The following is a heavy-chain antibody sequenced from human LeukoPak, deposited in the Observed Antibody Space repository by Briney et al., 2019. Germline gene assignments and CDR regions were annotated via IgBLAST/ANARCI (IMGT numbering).Heavy chain of an antibody. Sequence: PGGSLRLSCEASGFTFSSYAMSWVRQAPGKGLDWVSGISASGNSPYYADSVKGRFTISRDNSKNTLYLQINSLRAEDTALYFCAKDLDSTGYWWGEYFHHWGQGTLVIVSS. CDR3: AKDLDSTGYWWGEYFHH. CDR1: GFTFSSYA. D-gene: IGHD3-22*01. CDR2: ISASGNSP. J-gene: IGHJ1*01. V-gene: IGHV3-23*01.